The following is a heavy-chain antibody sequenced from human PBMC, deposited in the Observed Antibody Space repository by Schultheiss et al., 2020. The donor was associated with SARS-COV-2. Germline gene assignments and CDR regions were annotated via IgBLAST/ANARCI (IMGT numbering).Heavy chain of an antibody. CDR3: ARSYGSGSYWSWFDP. CDR1: GYTFTSYG. Sequence: ASVKVSCKASGYTFTSYGISWVRQAPGQGLEWMGWMNPNSGNTGYAQKFQGRVTITRDTSASTAYMELSSLRSEDTAVYYCARSYGSGSYWSWFDPWGQGTLVTVSS. D-gene: IGHD3-10*01. CDR2: MNPNSGNT. J-gene: IGHJ5*02. V-gene: IGHV1-8*03.